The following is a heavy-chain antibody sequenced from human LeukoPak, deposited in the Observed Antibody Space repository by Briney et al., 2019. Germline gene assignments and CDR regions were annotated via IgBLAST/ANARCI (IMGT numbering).Heavy chain of an antibody. CDR1: GFTFSSYA. J-gene: IGHJ4*02. CDR2: ISGSGGST. D-gene: IGHD6-25*01. V-gene: IGHV3-23*01. CDR3: AKVLQGSSAYFDY. Sequence: GGSLRLSCAASGFTFSSYAMSWVRQAPGKGLEWVSAISGSGGSTYYADPVKGRFTISRDNSKNTLYLQMNSLRAEDTAVYYCAKVLQGSSAYFDYWGQGTLVTVSS.